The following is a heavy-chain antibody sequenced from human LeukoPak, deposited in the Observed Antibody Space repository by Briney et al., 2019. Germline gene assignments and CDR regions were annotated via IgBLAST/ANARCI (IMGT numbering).Heavy chain of an antibody. Sequence: SETLSLTCTVSGGSISSSSYYWSWIRQPPGKGLKWIGYIYYSGSTNYNPSLKSRATISVDTSKNQFSLKLSSVTAADTAVYYCARVNSLWFGGEFDYWGQGTLVTVSS. CDR2: IYYSGST. V-gene: IGHV4-61*01. CDR3: ARVNSLWFGGEFDY. CDR1: GGSISSSSYY. D-gene: IGHD3-10*01. J-gene: IGHJ4*02.